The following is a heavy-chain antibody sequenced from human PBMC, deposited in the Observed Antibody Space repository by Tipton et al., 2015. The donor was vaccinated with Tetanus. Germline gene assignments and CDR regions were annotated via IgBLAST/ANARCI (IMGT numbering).Heavy chain of an antibody. D-gene: IGHD2/OR15-2a*01. J-gene: IGHJ4*02. CDR3: ARAAGFLGLTHDF. CDR2: IYTSGST. V-gene: IGHV4-4*07. Sequence: TLSLTCSVSGDSISSFYWSWIRQPAGKGLEWIGRIYTSGSTNYNPSLKSRVTMSVDTSKRQFSLRLDSLTAADTAVYYCARAAGFLGLTHDFWGRGTLVSVSS. CDR1: GDSISSFY.